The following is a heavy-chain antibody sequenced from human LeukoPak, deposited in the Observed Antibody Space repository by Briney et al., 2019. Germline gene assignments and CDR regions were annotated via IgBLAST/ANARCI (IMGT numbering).Heavy chain of an antibody. J-gene: IGHJ1*01. CDR2: IIPIFATA. V-gene: IGHV1-69*05. CDR1: GGTFSSYA. CDR3: ARELGGNGFQH. D-gene: IGHD4-23*01. Sequence: SVKVSCKASGGTFSSYAISWVRQAPGQGLEWMGRIIPIFATANYARKFQGRVTITTDESTSTAYMELSSLRSEDTAVCYCARELGGNGFQHWGQGTLVTVSS.